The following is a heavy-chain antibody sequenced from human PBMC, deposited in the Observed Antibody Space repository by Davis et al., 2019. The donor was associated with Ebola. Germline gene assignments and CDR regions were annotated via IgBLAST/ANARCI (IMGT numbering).Heavy chain of an antibody. CDR1: GFTFSSYE. Sequence: GGSLRLSCAASGFTFSSYEMNWVRQAPGKGLEWVSYISSSSSTIYYADSVKGRFTISRDNAKNSLYLQMNSLRAEDTAVYYCATLTGTLVFDAFDIWGQGTMVTVSS. CDR3: ATLTGTLVFDAFDI. V-gene: IGHV3-48*03. D-gene: IGHD1-7*01. CDR2: ISSSSSTI. J-gene: IGHJ3*02.